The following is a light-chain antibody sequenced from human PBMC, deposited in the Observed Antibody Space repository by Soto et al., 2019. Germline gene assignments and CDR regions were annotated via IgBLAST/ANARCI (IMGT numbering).Light chain of an antibody. CDR1: SSDVGTYNF. CDR3: SSFAVSNNLL. Sequence: QSALTQPPSASGSPGPSVTISCTGTSSDVGTYNFVSWYQHRPGKAPKLMIYEVNKRPSGVPDRFSGSKSGNTASLTVSGLQAEDEADYYCSSFAVSNNLLFGGGTKLTVL. V-gene: IGLV2-8*01. J-gene: IGLJ2*01. CDR2: EVN.